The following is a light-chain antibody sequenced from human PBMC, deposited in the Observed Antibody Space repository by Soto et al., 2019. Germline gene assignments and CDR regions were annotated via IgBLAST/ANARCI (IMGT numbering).Light chain of an antibody. V-gene: IGKV1-5*03. CDR3: QQYDSYWT. CDR2: KAS. Sequence: DIQMTQSPSTLSASVGDRVTITCRASQSLSSWLAWYQQKPGKAPKLLIYKASNLESGVPSRFSGSGSGTEFTLTISSLQPNDFATYYCQQYDSYWTFGQATKVEVK. J-gene: IGKJ1*01. CDR1: QSLSSW.